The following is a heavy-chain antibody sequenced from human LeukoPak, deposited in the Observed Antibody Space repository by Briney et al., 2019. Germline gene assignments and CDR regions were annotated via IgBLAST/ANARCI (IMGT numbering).Heavy chain of an antibody. CDR1: GFTFSTYN. J-gene: IGHJ4*02. D-gene: IGHD5-24*01. CDR3: ARAFRDVIFDS. V-gene: IGHV3-48*04. Sequence: GGSLRLSCAASGFTFSTYNMNWVRQAPGKGLEWVSYISSSSSTIYYADSVKGRFTISRDNAKNSLYLQMNSLRAEDTAVYYCARAFRDVIFDSWGQGTLVTVSS. CDR2: ISSSSSTI.